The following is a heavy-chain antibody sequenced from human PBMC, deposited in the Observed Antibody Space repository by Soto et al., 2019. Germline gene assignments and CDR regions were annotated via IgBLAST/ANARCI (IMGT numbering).Heavy chain of an antibody. D-gene: IGHD6-13*01. CDR1: GYTFTGYY. CDR3: ARDRSSSSWYDPDY. V-gene: IGHV1-2*04. Sequence: ASVKVSCKASGYTFTGYYMHWVRQAPGQGLEWMGWINPNSGGTNYAQKFQGWVTMTRDTSTSTAYMELSRLRSDDTAVYYCARDRSSSSWYDPDYWGQGTLVTVSS. CDR2: INPNSGGT. J-gene: IGHJ4*02.